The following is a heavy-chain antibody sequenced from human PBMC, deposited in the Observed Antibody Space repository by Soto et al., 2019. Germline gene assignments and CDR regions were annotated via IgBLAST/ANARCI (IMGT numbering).Heavy chain of an antibody. J-gene: IGHJ6*02. Sequence: EVQLLESGEGLVQPGGSLKLSCAASGFTFSNDAMSWVRQAPGKGLEWVSGIGSSGSNTYYADSVKGRFTISRDNSMNLLFLQMNSVRAEDTVAYDCAGVVLSFDTAYGMDVWGQGTTVTVS. V-gene: IGHV3-23*01. D-gene: IGHD3-9*01. CDR1: GFTFSNDA. CDR2: IGSSGSNT. CDR3: AGVVLSFDTAYGMDV.